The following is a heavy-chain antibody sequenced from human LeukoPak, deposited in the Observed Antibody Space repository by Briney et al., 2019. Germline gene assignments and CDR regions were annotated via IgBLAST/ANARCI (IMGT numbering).Heavy chain of an antibody. CDR3: ASSGYSYGYYY. J-gene: IGHJ4*02. CDR2: ISGSGGST. V-gene: IGHV3-23*01. Sequence: GGSLRLSCAASGFTFSSYAMSWVRQAPGKGLEWVSAISGSGGSTYYADSVKGRFTISRDNSKNTLCLQMNSLRAEDTAVYYCASSGYSYGYYYWGQGTLVTVSS. CDR1: GFTFSSYA. D-gene: IGHD5-18*01.